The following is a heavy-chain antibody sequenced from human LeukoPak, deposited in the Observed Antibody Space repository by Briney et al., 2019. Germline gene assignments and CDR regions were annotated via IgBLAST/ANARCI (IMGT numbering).Heavy chain of an antibody. CDR2: INPNSGAT. CDR3: ARGSSSWSTFDY. D-gene: IGHD6-13*01. V-gene: IGHV1-2*02. J-gene: IGHJ4*02. Sequence: ASVKVSCKASGYXFTDYYMLWVRQAPGQGLEWMGWINPNSGATKYAQKFQGRVTMTRERSISTAYMELSRLRSDDTAVYYCARGSSSWSTFDYWGQGSLVTVSS. CDR1: GYXFTDYY.